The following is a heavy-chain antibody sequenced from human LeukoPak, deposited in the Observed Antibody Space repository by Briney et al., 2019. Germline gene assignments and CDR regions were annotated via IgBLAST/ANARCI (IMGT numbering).Heavy chain of an antibody. J-gene: IGHJ4*02. V-gene: IGHV3-23*01. CDR3: AKDQEYSSSPHFDY. D-gene: IGHD6-6*01. CDR1: GFTVSSNY. CDR2: ISGSGGST. Sequence: PGGSLRLSCAASGFTVSSNYMSWVRQAPGKGLEWVSAISGSGGSTYYADSVKGRFTISRDNSKNTLYLQMNSLRAEDTAVYYCAKDQEYSSSPHFDYWGQGTLVTVSS.